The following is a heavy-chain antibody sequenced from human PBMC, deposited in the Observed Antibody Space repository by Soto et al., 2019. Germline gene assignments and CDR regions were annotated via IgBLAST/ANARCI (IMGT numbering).Heavy chain of an antibody. CDR1: GYTFTSYG. CDR2: MSADDGNR. Sequence: QVQLVQSGAEVKKPGASVKVSCKASGYTFTSYGISWVRQAPGQGLEWMGWMSADDGNRNYAQSLQGRVTMTTDTSTSTAYMELRGLRSDDTAVFYCARDIARGDPEGRYFDHWGQGTLVTVSS. D-gene: IGHD2-21*02. V-gene: IGHV1-18*01. J-gene: IGHJ4*02. CDR3: ARDIARGDPEGRYFDH.